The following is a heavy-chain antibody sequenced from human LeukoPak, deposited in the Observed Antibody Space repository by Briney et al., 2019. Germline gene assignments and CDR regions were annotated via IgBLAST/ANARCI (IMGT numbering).Heavy chain of an antibody. V-gene: IGHV1-2*02. J-gene: IGHJ4*02. D-gene: IGHD4-11*01. CDR1: GYTFTGYY. Sequence: GASVKVSCKASGYTFTGYYMHWVRQAPGQGLEWMGWINPNSGGTNYAQKFQVRVTMTRDTSISTAYMELSRLRSDDTAVYYCASDSNYGDPLYYFDYWAREPWSPSPQ. CDR3: ASDSNYGDPLYYFDY. CDR2: INPNSGGT.